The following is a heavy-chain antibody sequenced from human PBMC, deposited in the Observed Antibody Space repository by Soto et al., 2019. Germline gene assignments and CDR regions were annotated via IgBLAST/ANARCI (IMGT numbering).Heavy chain of an antibody. CDR2: IHYSGST. V-gene: IGHV4-61*01. D-gene: IGHD6-19*01. CDR3: ARDNRKAGSGWYSSYDYYGMDV. Sequence: SETLSLTCTVSGRSVSRGSYNWSWIRQPPGNGLEWIGYIHYSGSTNYNPSLKRRVTISVDTSKNQFSLKLSSVTAADTAVYYCARDNRKAGSGWYSSYDYYGMDVWGQGTTVTVSS. CDR1: GRSVSRGSYN. J-gene: IGHJ6*02.